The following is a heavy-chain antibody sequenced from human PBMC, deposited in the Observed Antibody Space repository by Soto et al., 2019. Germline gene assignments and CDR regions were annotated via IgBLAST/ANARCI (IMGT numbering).Heavy chain of an antibody. Sequence: EVQLLESGGGLVQPGGSLRLSWAASGFTYSSYAMSWERQAPGKGLEWVSAISGSGGSTYYADSVKGRFTISRDNSKTTLYLQMNSLRAEDTAVSYCATDRQQLDYWGQGTLVTVSA. D-gene: IGHD6-13*01. V-gene: IGHV3-23*01. CDR2: ISGSGGST. J-gene: IGHJ4*02. CDR1: GFTYSSYA. CDR3: ATDRQQLDY.